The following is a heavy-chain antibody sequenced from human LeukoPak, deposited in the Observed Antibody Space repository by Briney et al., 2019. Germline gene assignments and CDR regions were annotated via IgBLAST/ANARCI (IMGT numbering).Heavy chain of an antibody. CDR1: GFTVNSNY. J-gene: IGHJ4*02. D-gene: IGHD3-10*01. CDR3: AREDAAGSYNY. V-gene: IGHV3-66*01. CDR2: IYSGGST. Sequence: GGSLRLSCAASGFTVNSNYMSWVRQAPGKGLEWVSVIYSGGSTYYADSVKDRFTTSRDNSKNTLYLQMNSLRAEDTAVYYCAREDAAGSYNYWGQGTLVTVSP.